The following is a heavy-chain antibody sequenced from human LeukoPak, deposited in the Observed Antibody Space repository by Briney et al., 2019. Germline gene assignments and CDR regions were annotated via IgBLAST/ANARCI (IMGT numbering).Heavy chain of an antibody. CDR1: GFTFSSYS. J-gene: IGHJ4*02. CDR2: ISSSSSYI. Sequence: PGGSLRLSCAASGFTFSSYSMNWVRQAPGKGLEWVSSISSSSSYIYYADSVKGRFTISRDNAKNSLYLQMNSLRAEDTAVYYCARDSPYSSSSALLVYWGQGTLVTVSS. V-gene: IGHV3-21*01. CDR3: ARDSPYSSSSALLVY. D-gene: IGHD6-6*01.